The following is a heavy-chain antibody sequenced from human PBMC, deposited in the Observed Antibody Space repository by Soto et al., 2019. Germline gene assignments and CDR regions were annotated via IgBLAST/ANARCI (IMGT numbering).Heavy chain of an antibody. J-gene: IGHJ6*02. CDR1: GVSFNNNG. V-gene: IGHV1-69*01. D-gene: IGHD3-10*01. CDR2: VSPPFRTS. Sequence: QVQLVQSGAEVKKPGSSVKVSCKTSGVSFNNNGIGWVRQAPGHGLEWMGGVSPPFRTSNYARKFQGRISITADASTGTVNMELSRLTSEDTAQYYCARVLYYGSGSYSLYGMDVWGQATTVTVSS. CDR3: ARVLYYGSGSYSLYGMDV.